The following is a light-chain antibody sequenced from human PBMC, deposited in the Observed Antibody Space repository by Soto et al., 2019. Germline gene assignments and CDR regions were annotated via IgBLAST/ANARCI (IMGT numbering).Light chain of an antibody. J-gene: IGKJ2*01. V-gene: IGKV3-20*01. Sequence: EIVLTQSPGTLSLSPGERATLSCRASQSVSSTYFAWYQRKPGQALRLLIYGAASRATGIPDRFSGSGSGTDFTLTISRLEPEDFAVYYCQQYGSSPPTVGQGTKLEIK. CDR1: QSVSSTY. CDR2: GAA. CDR3: QQYGSSPPT.